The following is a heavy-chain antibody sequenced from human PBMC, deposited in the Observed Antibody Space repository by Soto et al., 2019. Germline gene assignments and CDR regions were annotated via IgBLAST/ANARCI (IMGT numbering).Heavy chain of an antibody. V-gene: IGHV3-33*01. J-gene: IGHJ5*02. D-gene: IGHD2-2*02. CDR1: GFSFSSYG. CDR3: ARGSYCSSTSCYIANNWFDP. CDR2: IWYDGSNK. Sequence: GGSLRLSCAASGFSFSSYGMHWVRQAPGKGLDWVAVIWYDGSNKYYADSVKGRFTISRDNSKNTLYLQMNSLRAEDTAVYYCARGSYCSSTSCYIANNWFDPWGQGTLVTVSS.